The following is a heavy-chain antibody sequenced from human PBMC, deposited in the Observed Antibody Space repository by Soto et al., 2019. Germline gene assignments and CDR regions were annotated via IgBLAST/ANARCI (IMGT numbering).Heavy chain of an antibody. CDR3: EREDIVVVPAAMGGWFDP. CDR2: INPSGGST. V-gene: IGHV1-46*01. J-gene: IGHJ5*02. CDR1: GYTFTSYY. D-gene: IGHD2-2*01. Sequence: QVQLVQSGAEVKKPGASVKVSCKASGYTFTSYYMHWVRQAPGQGLEWMGIINPSGGSTSYAQKFQSRGTMTRDTSTSTVYMELSSLRYEDTAVYYCEREDIVVVPAAMGGWFDPWGQGTLVTVSS.